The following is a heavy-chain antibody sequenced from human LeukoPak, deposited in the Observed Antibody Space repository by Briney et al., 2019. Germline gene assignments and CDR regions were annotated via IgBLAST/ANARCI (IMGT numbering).Heavy chain of an antibody. D-gene: IGHD1-14*01. CDR1: GYTFTSYG. J-gene: IGHJ6*03. CDR3: ARVSRWTEYNRNPFSNPKQYYYYMDV. CDR2: ISAYNGNT. Sequence: ASVKVSCKASGYTFTSYGISWVRQAPGQGLEWMGWISAYNGNTNYAQKLQGRVTMTTDTSTSTAYMELRSLRSDDTAVYYCARVSRWTEYNRNPFSNPKQYYYYMDVWGKGTTVTVSS. V-gene: IGHV1-18*01.